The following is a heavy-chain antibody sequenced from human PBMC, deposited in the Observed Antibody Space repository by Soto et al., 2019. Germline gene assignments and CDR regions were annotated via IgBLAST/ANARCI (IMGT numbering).Heavy chain of an antibody. V-gene: IGHV1-18*01. CDR2: ISAYNGNT. D-gene: IGHD3-3*01. CDR1: GSTFTSYG. J-gene: IGHJ3*02. Sequence: ASVKVSCKASGSTFTSYGISWVRQAPGQGLEWMGWISAYNGNTNYAQKLQGRVTMTTDTSTSTAYMELRSLRSDDTAVYYCAREQYYDFWSGYGPDAFDIWGQGTMVTVSS. CDR3: AREQYYDFWSGYGPDAFDI.